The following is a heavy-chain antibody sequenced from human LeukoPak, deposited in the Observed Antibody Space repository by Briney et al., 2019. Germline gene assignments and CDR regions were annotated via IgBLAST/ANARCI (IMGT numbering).Heavy chain of an antibody. CDR1: GGSFSGYY. CDR2: INHSGST. CDR3: ARGRFPDY. Sequence: PSETLSLTCAVYGGSFSGYYWSWIRQPPGKGLEWIGEINHSGSTNYNPSLKSRVTLPVDTSKNQFSLKLSSVTAADTAVYYCARGRFPDYWGQGTLVTVSS. V-gene: IGHV4-34*01. J-gene: IGHJ4*02.